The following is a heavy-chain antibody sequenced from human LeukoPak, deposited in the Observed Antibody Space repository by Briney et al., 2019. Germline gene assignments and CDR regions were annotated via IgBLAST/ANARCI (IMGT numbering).Heavy chain of an antibody. D-gene: IGHD5-24*01. CDR2: INPNSGGT. CDR3: ARGSGDGYNYHSEVPDDAFDI. V-gene: IGHV1-2*02. CDR1: GYTFTGYY. Sequence: GASVKVSCKASGYTFTGYYMHWVRQAPGQGLEWMGWINPNSGGTNYAQKFQGRVTMTRDTSISTAYMELSRLRSDDTAVYYCARGSGDGYNYHSEVPDDAFDIWGRGTMVTVSS. J-gene: IGHJ3*02.